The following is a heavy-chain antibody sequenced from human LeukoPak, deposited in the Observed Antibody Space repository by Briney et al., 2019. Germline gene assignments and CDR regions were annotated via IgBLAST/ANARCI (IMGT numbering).Heavy chain of an antibody. J-gene: IGHJ4*02. Sequence: ASVKVSCKASGYTFTGYYMHWVRQAPGQGLEWMGWINPSGGSTSYAQKFQGRVTMTRDMSTSTVYMELSSLRSEDTAVYYCARFPDYGDYDGYWGQGTLVTVSS. CDR3: ARFPDYGDYDGY. D-gene: IGHD4-17*01. CDR1: GYTFTGYY. CDR2: INPSGGST. V-gene: IGHV1-46*01.